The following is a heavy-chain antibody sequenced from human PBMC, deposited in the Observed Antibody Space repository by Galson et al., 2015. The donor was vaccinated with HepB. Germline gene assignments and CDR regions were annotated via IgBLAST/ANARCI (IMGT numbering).Heavy chain of an antibody. Sequence: SVKVSCKASGYTFTSYGISWVRQAPGQGLEWMGWINTNTGNPTYAQGFTGRFVFSLDTSVSTAYLQISSLKAEDTAVYYCARGYDFWSGYYLVDYWGQGTLVTVSS. CDR1: GYTFTSYG. CDR3: ARGYDFWSGYYLVDY. D-gene: IGHD3-3*01. CDR2: INTNTGNP. V-gene: IGHV7-4-1*02. J-gene: IGHJ4*02.